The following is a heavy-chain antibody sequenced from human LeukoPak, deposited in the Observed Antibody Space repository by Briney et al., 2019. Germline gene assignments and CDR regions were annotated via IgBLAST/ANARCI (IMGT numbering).Heavy chain of an antibody. V-gene: IGHV4-34*01. Sequence: TSETLSLTCDVSGGPFRAFYWSWIRQPPGKGLEWIGEVNHSGGTNYSPSLKSRVTISLDTSKNQFSLKVNSVTAADTAVYYCARDSQIRLLLNDYDVFDVWGQGTVVTVSS. CDR1: GGPFRAFY. CDR2: VNHSGGT. CDR3: ARDSQIRLLLNDYDVFDV. D-gene: IGHD2-21*02. J-gene: IGHJ3*01.